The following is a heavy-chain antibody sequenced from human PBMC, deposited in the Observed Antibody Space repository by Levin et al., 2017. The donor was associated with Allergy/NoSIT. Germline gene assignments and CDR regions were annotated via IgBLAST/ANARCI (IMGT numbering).Heavy chain of an antibody. CDR3: ARDGDSGYDSLTLRY. CDR2: IIPIFAKP. D-gene: IGHD5-12*01. J-gene: IGHJ4*02. CDR1: GGIFSSNA. Sequence: SVKVSCKASGGIFSSNAISWVRQAPGQGLEWMGRIIPIFAKPTYAQKFQGRLTITADKSTSTAYMELSSLRSEDTAVYYCARDGDSGYDSLTLRYWGQGALVTVSS. V-gene: IGHV1-69*04.